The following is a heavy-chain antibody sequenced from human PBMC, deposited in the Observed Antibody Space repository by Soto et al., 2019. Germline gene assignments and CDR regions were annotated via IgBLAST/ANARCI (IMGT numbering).Heavy chain of an antibody. CDR1: GGSISSNY. V-gene: IGHV4-59*01. Sequence: SETLSLTCTVSGGSISSNYWTWIRQPPGKGLEWIGYVYNSGSTNYNPSLKRRVTISEDTSKSQFSLKVNSMTAADTAVYYCARYRREAVAGYTPDNWGQGILVTVSS. CDR3: ARYRREAVAGYTPDN. D-gene: IGHD6-13*01. CDR2: VYNSGST. J-gene: IGHJ4*02.